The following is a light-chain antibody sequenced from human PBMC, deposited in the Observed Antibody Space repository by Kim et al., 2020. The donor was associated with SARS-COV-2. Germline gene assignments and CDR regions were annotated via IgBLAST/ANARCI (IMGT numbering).Light chain of an antibody. CDR2: AAS. V-gene: IGKV1-9*01. CDR3: QHVHSYPPG. J-gene: IGKJ1*01. CDR1: QGISTY. Sequence: DIQLTQSPSFLSASVGDRVTITCRASQGISTYLAWYQQKPGKAPKLLIYAASTLHSGVPSRFSGSGSGTEFTLTVSSLQPEDFATYYCQHVHSYPPGFDQGTKVDIK.